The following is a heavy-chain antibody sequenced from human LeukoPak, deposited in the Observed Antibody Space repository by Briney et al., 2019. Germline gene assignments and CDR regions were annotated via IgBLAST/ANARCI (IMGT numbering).Heavy chain of an antibody. J-gene: IGHJ6*03. CDR1: GGSFSGYY. V-gene: IGHV4-59*10. Sequence: PSETLSLTCAVYGGSFSGYYWSWIRQPAGKGLEWIGRIYTSGSTNYNPSLKSRVTISVDTSKNQFSLKLSSVTAADTAVYFCARGRVSSSTWYSTYYYYFYMDVWGKGTTVTVSS. CDR3: ARGRVSSSTWYSTYYYYFYMDV. CDR2: IYTSGST. D-gene: IGHD6-13*01.